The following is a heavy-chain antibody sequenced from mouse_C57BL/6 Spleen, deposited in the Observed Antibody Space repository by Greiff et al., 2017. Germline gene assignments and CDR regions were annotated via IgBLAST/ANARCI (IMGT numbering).Heavy chain of an antibody. CDR1: GYSFTGYY. D-gene: IGHD2-1*01. Sequence: EVQLQQSGPELVKPGASVKISCKASGYSFTGYYMNWVKQSPEKSLEWIGEINPSTGGTTYNQKFKAKATLTVDKSSSTAYMQLKSLTSEDSAVYYCARLGYGNFPSWFAYWGQGTLVTVSA. CDR2: INPSTGGT. CDR3: ARLGYGNFPSWFAY. J-gene: IGHJ3*01. V-gene: IGHV1-42*01.